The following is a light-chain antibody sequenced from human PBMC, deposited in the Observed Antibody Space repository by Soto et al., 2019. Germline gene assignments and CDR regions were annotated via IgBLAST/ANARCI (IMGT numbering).Light chain of an antibody. CDR3: TSYGGSNADVI. CDR2: EVN. V-gene: IGLV2-8*01. Sequence: QSVLTQPPSASGSPGQSVTISCTGTSSDVGRYNYVSWYQQHPGKAPKLMIYEVNKRPSGVPDRFSGSKSGNTASLSVSGLQADDEAHYYCTSYGGSNADVIIGGGTKLTVL. J-gene: IGLJ2*01. CDR1: SSDVGRYNY.